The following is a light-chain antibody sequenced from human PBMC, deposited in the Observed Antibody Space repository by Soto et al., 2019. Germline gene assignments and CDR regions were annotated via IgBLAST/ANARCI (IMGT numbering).Light chain of an antibody. V-gene: IGKV3-15*01. CDR2: GAS. J-gene: IGKJ1*01. Sequence: EMVMTQSPVTLSVSPGEGATLSCRASQSVISNLAWYQQKPGQAPRLLIYGASTRATGIPDRFSGSGSGTEFTLTISSLQPDDFATYYCRHYNSYSEAFGQGTKVDIK. CDR3: RHYNSYSEA. CDR1: QSVISN.